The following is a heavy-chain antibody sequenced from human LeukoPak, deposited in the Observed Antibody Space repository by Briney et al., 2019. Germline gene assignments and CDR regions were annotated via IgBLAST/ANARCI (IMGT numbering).Heavy chain of an antibody. Sequence: GGSLRLSCAASGFSFSTYAMTWVRQAPGKGLEWVSAISGSGGSTYYADSVKGRFTISRDNSKSTLYLQMNSLRAEDTAVYYCAKDSSAWYFDYWGQGTLVTVSS. CDR1: GFSFSTYA. V-gene: IGHV3-23*01. D-gene: IGHD6-19*01. CDR3: AKDSSAWYFDY. J-gene: IGHJ4*02. CDR2: ISGSGGST.